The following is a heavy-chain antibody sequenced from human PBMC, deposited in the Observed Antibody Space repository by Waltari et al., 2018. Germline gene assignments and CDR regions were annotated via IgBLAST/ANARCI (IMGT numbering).Heavy chain of an antibody. CDR3: ARDRGRGLYLDS. Sequence: QLQLQESGPGLVKPSGPLSLTCHVSGDSMSDTYWWNWVRQSPGKGLEWIGQVYRTGKTNYNPSFASRVTVSLDTSTNQFSLKLSSATAADTAVYFCARDRGRGLYLDSWGQGTLVTVSP. V-gene: IGHV4-4*02. J-gene: IGHJ4*02. CDR2: VYRTGKT. CDR1: GDSMSDTYW. D-gene: IGHD2-15*01.